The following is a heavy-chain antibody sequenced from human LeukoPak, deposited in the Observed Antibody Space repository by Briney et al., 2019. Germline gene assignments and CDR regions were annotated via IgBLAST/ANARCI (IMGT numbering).Heavy chain of an antibody. V-gene: IGHV4-39*07. CDR1: SGSISTSNYY. J-gene: IGHJ6*03. CDR2: IFYSGST. CDR3: AREGDYKQSYYYYYMDV. D-gene: IGHD4-17*01. Sequence: SETLSLTCTVSSGSISTSNYYWGWVRQPPGKALEWIGNIFYSGSTYYSPSLKSRVTISLDTSRNQFSLKPNSVTAADTAVYYCAREGDYKQSYYYYYMDVWGKGTTVTISS.